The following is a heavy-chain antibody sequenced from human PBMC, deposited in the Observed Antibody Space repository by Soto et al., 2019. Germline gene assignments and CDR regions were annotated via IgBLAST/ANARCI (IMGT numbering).Heavy chain of an antibody. D-gene: IGHD2-21*01. V-gene: IGHV1-18*01. CDR1: GYTFTSYG. CDR3: ARGEVNPTKRLPRAFDY. Sequence: ASVKVSCKASGYTFTSYGISWVRQAPGQGLEWMGWISAYNGNTNYAQKLQGRVTMTTDTSTSTAYMELRSLRSDDTAVYYCARGEVNPTKRLPRAFDYWGQGTLVTSPQ. J-gene: IGHJ4*02. CDR2: ISAYNGNT.